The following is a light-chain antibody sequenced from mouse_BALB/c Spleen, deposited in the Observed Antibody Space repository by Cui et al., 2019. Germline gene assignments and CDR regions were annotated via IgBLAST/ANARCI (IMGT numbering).Light chain of an antibody. CDR2: LTS. CDR1: SSVSY. J-gene: IGKJ5*01. V-gene: IGKV4-68*01. CDR3: QQWSSNPLT. Sequence: QIVLTQSPALMPASPGEKVTMTCSASSSVSYMYWYQQKPRSSPKPWIYLTSNLASGVPARFRGSGSGTSYSLTISSMEAEDAATYYCQQWSSNPLTFGAGTKLELK.